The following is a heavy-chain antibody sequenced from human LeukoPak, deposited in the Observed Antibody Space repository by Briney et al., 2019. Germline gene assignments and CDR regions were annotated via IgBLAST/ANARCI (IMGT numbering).Heavy chain of an antibody. CDR3: AKGIEARQVSDY. Sequence: PGGSLRLSCVASGLSFTSYTMSWVRQAPGKGLEWVSDISASGGSTYYADSVKGRFTISRDNSKNTMYLQMNCLRDVDTAIYYCAKGIEARQVSDYWGQGTLVTVSS. CDR1: GLSFTSYT. CDR2: ISASGGST. V-gene: IGHV3-23*01. D-gene: IGHD6-6*01. J-gene: IGHJ4*02.